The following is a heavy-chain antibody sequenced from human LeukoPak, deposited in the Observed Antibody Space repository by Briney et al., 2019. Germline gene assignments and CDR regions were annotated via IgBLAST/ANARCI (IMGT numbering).Heavy chain of an antibody. V-gene: IGHV3-7*01. CDR3: ARYCGGDCYGMDV. Sequence: GGSLRLSCTASGFTFSSYWMSWVRQAPGKGLEWVANIKQDGSEKDYVDSVKGRFTISRDNPKNSLYLQMNSLKAEDTAVYYCARYCGGDCYGMDVWGQGTTVTVSS. J-gene: IGHJ6*02. CDR2: IKQDGSEK. D-gene: IGHD2-21*02. CDR1: GFTFSSYW.